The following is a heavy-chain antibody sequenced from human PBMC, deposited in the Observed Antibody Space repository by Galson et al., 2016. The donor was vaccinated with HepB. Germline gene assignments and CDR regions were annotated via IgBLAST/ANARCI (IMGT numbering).Heavy chain of an antibody. J-gene: IGHJ5*02. V-gene: IGHV3-74*01. CDR1: GFALTSYW. CDR2: IAGVGTTT. CDR3: ARSFYDISGYYCFDP. D-gene: IGHD3-22*01. Sequence: SLRLSCAASGFALTSYWMHWVRQAPGKGLVWVSRIAGVGTTTTYADAVRGRFTISRDDATNTMYLQMNSLRVDDTAVYYCARSFYDISGYYCFDPWGQGTLVTVAS.